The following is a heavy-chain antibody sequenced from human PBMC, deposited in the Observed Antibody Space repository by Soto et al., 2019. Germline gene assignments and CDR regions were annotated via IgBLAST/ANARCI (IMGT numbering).Heavy chain of an antibody. CDR3: AREIMPLTNDWYFDL. J-gene: IGHJ2*01. Sequence: QVQLQESGPGLVKPSETLSLTCTVSGGSISGGVHSWSWIRQPPGKGLEWIGPIFDSGSTYYNPSLKSRLTISVDTSKNQFSLRLSSVTAAATAVYYGAREIMPLTNDWYFDLWGRGTLVTVSS. CDR1: GGSISGGVHS. V-gene: IGHV4-30-4*01. D-gene: IGHD2-8*01. CDR2: IFDSGST.